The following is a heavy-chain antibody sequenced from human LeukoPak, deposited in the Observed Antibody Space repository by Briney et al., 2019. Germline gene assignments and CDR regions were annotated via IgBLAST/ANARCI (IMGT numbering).Heavy chain of an antibody. CDR3: AKDWGGIDY. CDR1: GFTFSSYA. Sequence: GRCLRLSCAASGFTFSSYAMSWVRQAPGEGLERVSGISGSGGSASYAGSVKGRFTITSDNSKNPLYLQMNSMRADDTAVYYCAKDWGGIDYWGQGTLVTVSS. J-gene: IGHJ4*02. D-gene: IGHD7-27*01. V-gene: IGHV3-23*01. CDR2: ISGSGGSA.